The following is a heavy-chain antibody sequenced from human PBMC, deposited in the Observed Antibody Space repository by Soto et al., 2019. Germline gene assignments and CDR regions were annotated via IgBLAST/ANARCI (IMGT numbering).Heavy chain of an antibody. V-gene: IGHV3-23*01. CDR1: GFTFSGHT. Sequence: GGSLRLSCAASGFTFSGHTMSWVRQAPGKGLEWVSAISGSGGSPSYADSVQGRFTISRDNPKNTLYLQMSSLRVEDTAIYYCAKARCTSNTCYVPDHWGQGTQVTVSS. CDR3: AKARCTSNTCYVPDH. J-gene: IGHJ5*02. CDR2: ISGSGGSP. D-gene: IGHD2-15*01.